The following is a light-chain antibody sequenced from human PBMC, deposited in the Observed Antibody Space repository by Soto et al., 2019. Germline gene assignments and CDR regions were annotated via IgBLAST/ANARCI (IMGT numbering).Light chain of an antibody. J-gene: IGKJ4*01. CDR1: QSISSY. V-gene: IGKV3-11*01. CDR2: DAS. CDR3: QQRSNWLT. Sequence: EIVLTQSPATLSLSPGERATLSCRASQSISSYLAWYQQKRGQAPRLLIYDASIRASGTPARFSGSWSGTDFTLTISRLEPEDFAVYYCQQRSNWLTFGGGTKVEIK.